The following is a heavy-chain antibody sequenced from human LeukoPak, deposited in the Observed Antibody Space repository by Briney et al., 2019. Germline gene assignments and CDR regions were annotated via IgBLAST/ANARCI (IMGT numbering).Heavy chain of an antibody. D-gene: IGHD5-24*01. CDR1: GGSFSGYY. CDR3: ARRRGVATIYYYYYGMDV. Sequence: SETLSLTCAVYGGSFSGYYWSWNRQPPGKGLEWIGEINHSGSTNYNSSLKSRVTISVDTSKNQFSLKLSSVAAADTAVYYCARRRGVATIYYYYYGMDVWGQGTTVTVSS. J-gene: IGHJ6*02. V-gene: IGHV4-34*01. CDR2: INHSGST.